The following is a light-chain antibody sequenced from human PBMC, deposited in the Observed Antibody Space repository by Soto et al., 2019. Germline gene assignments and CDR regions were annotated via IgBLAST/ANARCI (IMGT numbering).Light chain of an antibody. CDR1: QSVSSSY. J-gene: IGKJ4*01. CDR2: GAS. Sequence: DIVLTQSPGTLSLSPGERATLSCRASQSVSSSYLAWYQQKPGQAPRLLIYGASSRATGIPDRFSGSGSGTDFTLSIRRLEPEAFAVYYCQQYGSSPRLNFGGGTKVEIK. CDR3: QQYGSSPRLN. V-gene: IGKV3-20*01.